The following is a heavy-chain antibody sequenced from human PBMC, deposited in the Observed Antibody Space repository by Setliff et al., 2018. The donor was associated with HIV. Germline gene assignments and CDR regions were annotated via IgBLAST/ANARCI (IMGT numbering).Heavy chain of an antibody. CDR3: TTVSAGYKY. V-gene: IGHV3-15*01. Sequence: KTGGSLRLSCAASGFTFNDAWMTWVRQAPGKGLEWVGHIKSKTDGGTTDYGAPVKGRFTISRDDSKSTLYLQMNSLKSEDTAVYYCTTVSAGYKYWGQGTLVTVSS. D-gene: IGHD6-13*01. J-gene: IGHJ4*02. CDR2: IKSKTDGGTT. CDR1: GFTFNDAW.